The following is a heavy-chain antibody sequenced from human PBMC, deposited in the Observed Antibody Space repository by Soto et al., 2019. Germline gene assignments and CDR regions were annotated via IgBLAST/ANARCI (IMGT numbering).Heavy chain of an antibody. V-gene: IGHV1-8*02. Sequence: ASVKVSCKASGYDFTAYDINWVRQASGQGLEWMGWMNPINGAAGSARRFQGRVSMTRNTATGTAYLELTNLRSDDTAAYFCGRGPSPRAPAGGTPYYYAMDVWGQGTTVTVSS. CDR3: GRGPSPRAPAGGTPYYYAMDV. J-gene: IGHJ6*02. D-gene: IGHD6-13*01. CDR2: MNPINGAA. CDR1: GYDFTAYD.